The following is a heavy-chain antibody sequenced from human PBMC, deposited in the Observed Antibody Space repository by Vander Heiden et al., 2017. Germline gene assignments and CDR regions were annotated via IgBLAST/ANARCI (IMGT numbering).Heavy chain of an antibody. D-gene: IGHD3-22*01. CDR1: GGSISSTSFH. CDR3: ARFISRWRKTAYDSSGFYATRFDY. Sequence: QLQLQESGPGLMKPSETLSLTCNVSGGSISSTSFHWGRTRKPPGKGLEWIGSIYYTGSTYYNQSLKSRVTISVDTSKNQFSLKMTSVTAADTAVYYCARFISRWRKTAYDSSGFYATRFDYWGQGTLVTVSS. CDR2: IYYTGST. J-gene: IGHJ4*02. V-gene: IGHV4-39*01.